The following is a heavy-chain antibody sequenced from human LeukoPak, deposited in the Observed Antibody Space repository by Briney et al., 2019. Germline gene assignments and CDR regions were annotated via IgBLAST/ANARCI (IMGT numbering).Heavy chain of an antibody. CDR1: GFTVSSNY. CDR3: ARESQVGALDY. Sequence: GGSLRLSCAASGFTVSSNYMSWVRQAPGKGLEWVSVIYSDGDTYYADSVKGRFTISRDNSKNTLYLQMNSLRAEDTAMYYCARESQVGALDYWGQGTLVTDSS. V-gene: IGHV3-53*01. CDR2: IYSDGDT. J-gene: IGHJ4*02. D-gene: IGHD1-26*01.